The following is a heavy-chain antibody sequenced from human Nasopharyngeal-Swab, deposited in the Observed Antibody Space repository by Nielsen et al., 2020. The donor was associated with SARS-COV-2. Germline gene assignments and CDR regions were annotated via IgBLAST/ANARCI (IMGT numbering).Heavy chain of an antibody. J-gene: IGHJ4*02. Sequence: GGSLRLSCVASGFTFSSCAMTWVRQAPGKGLQWLSTISGSGHRTYYADSVKGRFTISRDNSQHTLYLQMNSLRAEDTAVYYCAKDFRHNYDYWSGYFTNWGQGTLVTVSS. CDR2: ISGSGHRT. D-gene: IGHD3-3*01. CDR1: GFTFSSCA. V-gene: IGHV3-23*01. CDR3: AKDFRHNYDYWSGYFTN.